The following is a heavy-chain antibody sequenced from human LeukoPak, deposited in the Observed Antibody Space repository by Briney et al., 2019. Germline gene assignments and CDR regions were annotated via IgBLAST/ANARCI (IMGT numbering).Heavy chain of an antibody. D-gene: IGHD2-21*01. J-gene: IGHJ4*02. CDR2: ISAYNGNT. CDR1: GYTFTPYG. Sequence: APVKVSCKASGYTFTPYGITWVRQAPGQGREWMGWISAYNGNTHNTQKLQGRATMTTHTSTRTAYMVLRSLRSDETAVDYCGREDDVVVGYVPTDYWEQGTLSTVSA. CDR3: GREDDVVVGYVPTDY. V-gene: IGHV1-18*01.